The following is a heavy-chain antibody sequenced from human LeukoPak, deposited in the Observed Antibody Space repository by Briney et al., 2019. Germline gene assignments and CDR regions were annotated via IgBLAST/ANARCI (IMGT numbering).Heavy chain of an antibody. CDR2: IKQDGSEK. Sequence: QPGGSLRLSYAASGFTFSSYAMSWVRQAPGKGLEWVANIKQDGSEKYYVDSVKGRFTISRDNAKNSLYLQVNSLRAEDTAVYYCARGGSSWYYYWGQGTLVTVSS. CDR3: ARGGSSWYYY. CDR1: GFTFSSYA. V-gene: IGHV3-7*05. J-gene: IGHJ4*02. D-gene: IGHD6-13*01.